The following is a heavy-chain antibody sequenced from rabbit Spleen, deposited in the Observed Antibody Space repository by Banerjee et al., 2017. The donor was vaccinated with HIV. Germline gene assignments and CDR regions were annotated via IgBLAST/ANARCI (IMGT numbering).Heavy chain of an antibody. CDR2: IYAGSTGTI. CDR1: RFSFSSTHW. J-gene: IGHJ4*01. CDR3: TRSASSNDLFNL. V-gene: IGHV1S40*01. D-gene: IGHD1-1*01. Sequence: QSLEESGGDLVKPGASLTLTCTASRFSFSSTHWIYWVRQAPGKGLEWIGTIYAGSTGTIDYASWAKGRFTISKTSSTTVTLQMTSLTAADTATYFCTRSASSNDLFNLWGQGTLVTVS.